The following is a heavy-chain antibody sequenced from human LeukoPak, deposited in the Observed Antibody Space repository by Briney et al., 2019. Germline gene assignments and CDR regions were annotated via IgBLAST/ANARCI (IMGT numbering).Heavy chain of an antibody. CDR3: ARDGELGPLDY. J-gene: IGHJ4*02. CDR1: GGSISSGGYY. Sequence: PSQTLSLTCTVSGGSISSGGYYWSWIRQPPGKGLEWIGYIYHSGSTHYNPSLKSRVTISVDRSKNQFSLKLSSVTAADTAVYCCARDGELGPLDYWGQGTLVTVSS. CDR2: IYHSGST. V-gene: IGHV4-30-2*01. D-gene: IGHD7-27*01.